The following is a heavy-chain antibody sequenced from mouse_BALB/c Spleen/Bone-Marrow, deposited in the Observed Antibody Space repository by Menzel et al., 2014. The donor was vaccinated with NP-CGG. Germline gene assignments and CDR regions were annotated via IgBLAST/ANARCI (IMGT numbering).Heavy chain of an antibody. Sequence: EVKLMESGGGLVKPGGSLKLSCAASGFTFSSYAMSWVRQTPEKRLEWVASISSGGSTYYPDSVKGRFTISRDNARNILYLQMSSLRSEDTDMYYCARYDYDGAYAMDYWGQGTSVTVSS. CDR2: ISSGGST. CDR3: ARYDYDGAYAMDY. J-gene: IGHJ4*01. D-gene: IGHD2-4*01. CDR1: GFTFSSYA. V-gene: IGHV5-6-5*01.